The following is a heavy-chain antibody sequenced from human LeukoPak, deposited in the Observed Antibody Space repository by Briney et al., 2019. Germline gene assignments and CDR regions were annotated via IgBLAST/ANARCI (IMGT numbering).Heavy chain of an antibody. CDR2: INPNSGGT. CDR3: ARGGGHYNFVYGCP. J-gene: IGHJ4*02. CDR1: GYRFTEYY. V-gene: IGHV1-2*02. D-gene: IGHD3-3*01. Sequence: GASVKVSCKASGYRFTEYYIHWFRQAPGQGLEWMGCINPNSGGTYYGQMFQGRVTMTRDTSISTVYMQLSSLRSDDTAVYYCARGGGHYNFVYGCPWGQGTLATVSS.